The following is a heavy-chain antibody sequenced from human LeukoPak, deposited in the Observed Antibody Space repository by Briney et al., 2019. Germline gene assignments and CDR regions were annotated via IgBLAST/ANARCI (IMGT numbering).Heavy chain of an antibody. V-gene: IGHV1-18*01. J-gene: IGHJ4*02. CDR2: ISAYNGNT. Sequence: ASVKVSCKASGYTFTSYDINWVRQATGQGLEWMGWISAYNGNTNYAQKLQGRVTMTTDTSTSTAYMELRSLRSDDTAVYYCARGGTVLLWFGELLGYFDYWGQGTLVTVSS. D-gene: IGHD3-10*01. CDR1: GYTFTSYD. CDR3: ARGGTVLLWFGELLGYFDY.